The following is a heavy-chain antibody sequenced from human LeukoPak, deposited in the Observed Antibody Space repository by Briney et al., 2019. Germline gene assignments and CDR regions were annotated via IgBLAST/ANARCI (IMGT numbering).Heavy chain of an antibody. CDR1: GFTVSSNY. Sequence: LTGGSLRLSCAASGFTVSSNYMSWVRQAPGQGLDWVSGISGSGDSTYYSDSVKGRFTISRDNSKNTLYLQMNSLRAEDSAVYYCAKDWYSYGSQHFDYWGQGTLVTVSS. V-gene: IGHV3-23*01. CDR3: AKDWYSYGSQHFDY. J-gene: IGHJ4*02. CDR2: ISGSGDST. D-gene: IGHD5-18*01.